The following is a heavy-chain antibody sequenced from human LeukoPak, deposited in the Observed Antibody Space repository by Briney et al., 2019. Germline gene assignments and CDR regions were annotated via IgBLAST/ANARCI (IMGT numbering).Heavy chain of an antibody. D-gene: IGHD6-13*01. CDR3: TRPDSSSWRAFDY. CDR2: IRSKANSYAT. Sequence: PYSPAPPPNFTAPAMHCVHQPSGQDLHHIGRIRSKANSYATAYAASVKGRFTISRDDSKNTAYLQMNSLKTEDTAVYYCTRPDSSSWRAFDYWGQGTLVTVSS. J-gene: IGHJ4*02. CDR1: PPNFTAPA. V-gene: IGHV3-73*01.